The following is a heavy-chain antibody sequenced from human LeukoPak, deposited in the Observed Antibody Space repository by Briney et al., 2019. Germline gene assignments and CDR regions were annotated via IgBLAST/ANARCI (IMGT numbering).Heavy chain of an antibody. Sequence: ASVKVSCKASGYTFTSYYMHWVRQAPGQGLEWMGIINPSGGSTSYAQKFQGRVTMTRDMSTSTVYMELSSVTAADTAVYYCARGIRDTAMVLDYWGQGTLVTVSS. J-gene: IGHJ4*02. D-gene: IGHD5-18*01. CDR3: ARGIRDTAMVLDY. V-gene: IGHV1-46*01. CDR2: INPSGGST. CDR1: GYTFTSYY.